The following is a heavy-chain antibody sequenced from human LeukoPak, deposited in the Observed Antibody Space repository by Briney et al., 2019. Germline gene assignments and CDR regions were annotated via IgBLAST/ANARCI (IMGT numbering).Heavy chain of an antibody. CDR2: INPSGGST. J-gene: IGHJ6*02. V-gene: IGHV1-46*01. CDR1: GYTFTSYY. Sequence: ASVKVSCKASGYTFTSYYMHWVRQAPGQGLEWMGIINPSGGSTSYAQKFQGRVTITADESTSTAYMELSSLRSEDTAVYYCASREKDCSGGSCYLRPYYYGMDVWGQGTTVTVSS. CDR3: ASREKDCSGGSCYLRPYYYGMDV. D-gene: IGHD2-15*01.